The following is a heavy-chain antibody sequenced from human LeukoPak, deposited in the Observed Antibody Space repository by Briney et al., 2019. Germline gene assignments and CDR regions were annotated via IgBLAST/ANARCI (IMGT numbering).Heavy chain of an antibody. V-gene: IGHV1-18*01. CDR3: ASGKMPTYYDFWSGYGFDY. CDR1: GYTFTSYG. J-gene: IGHJ4*02. D-gene: IGHD3-3*01. CDR2: ISAYNGNT. Sequence: ASVKVSCKASGYTFTSYGISWVRQAPGQGLEWMGWISAYNGNTNYAQKLQGRVTMTTDTSTSTAYMELRSLRSDDTAAYYCASGKMPTYYDFWSGYGFDYWGQGTLVTVSS.